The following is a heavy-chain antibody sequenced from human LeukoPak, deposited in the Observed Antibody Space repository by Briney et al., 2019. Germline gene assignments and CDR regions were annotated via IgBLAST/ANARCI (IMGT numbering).Heavy chain of an antibody. J-gene: IGHJ4*02. CDR1: GYTFTNYD. D-gene: IGHD3-22*01. CDR2: MNPNSGNT. CDR3: ARGIVAYYYDSSGTAWDY. V-gene: IGHV1-8*01. Sequence: ASVKVSCKASGYTFTNYDINWVRQATGQGLEWMGWMNPNSGNTGYAQKFQGRVTMTRNTSISTAYMELSSLRSEDTAVYYCARGIVAYYYDSSGTAWDYWGQGTLVTVSS.